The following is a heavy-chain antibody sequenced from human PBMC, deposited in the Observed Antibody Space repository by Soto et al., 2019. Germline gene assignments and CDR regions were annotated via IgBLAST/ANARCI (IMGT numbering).Heavy chain of an antibody. CDR3: AHAPMIRGVRGYYFDS. CDR2: IYWYDDK. Sequence: QITLKESGPTLVKPTQTLTLTCTFSGFSLSTSGVGVGWIRQPPGKALQWLALIYWYDDKRYSPYLKSSLTITKDTSKNQVDLTMTNMDPVDTATYDCAHAPMIRGVRGYYFDSWGQGTLVTVSS. CDR1: GFSLSTSGVG. J-gene: IGHJ4*02. D-gene: IGHD3-10*01. V-gene: IGHV2-5*01.